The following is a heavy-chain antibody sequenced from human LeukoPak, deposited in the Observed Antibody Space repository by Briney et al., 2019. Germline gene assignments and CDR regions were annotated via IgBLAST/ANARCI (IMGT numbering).Heavy chain of an antibody. CDR1: AFTFVRYA. Sequence: GGSLRLSCAVSAFTFVRYAMNWVRQAPGQGLEWVSYISSSSFKIGYADSVKGRFTISRDNSKNSLYLQMDSLRVEDTAVYYCVRDPSYGSSWYYYMDVWGKGTTVTVSS. CDR3: VRDPSYGSSWYYYMDV. V-gene: IGHV3-48*04. CDR2: ISSSSFKI. J-gene: IGHJ6*03. D-gene: IGHD6-13*01.